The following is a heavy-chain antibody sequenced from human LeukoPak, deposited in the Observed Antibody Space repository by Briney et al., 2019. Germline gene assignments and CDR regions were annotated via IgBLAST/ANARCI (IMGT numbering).Heavy chain of an antibody. D-gene: IGHD2-15*01. CDR2: IIPIFGTA. Sequence: SVKVSGKASGGTFSSYAISWVRQAPGQGLEWMGGIIPIFGTANYAQKFQGRVTITADESTSTAYMELSSLRSEDTAVYYCASPRRAYSGHYFDYWGQGTLVTVSS. CDR1: GGTFSSYA. CDR3: ASPRRAYSGHYFDY. V-gene: IGHV1-69*13. J-gene: IGHJ4*02.